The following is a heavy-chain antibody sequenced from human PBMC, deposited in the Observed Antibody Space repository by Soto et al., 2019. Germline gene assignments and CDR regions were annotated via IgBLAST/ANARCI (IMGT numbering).Heavy chain of an antibody. CDR2: IYYSGST. J-gene: IGHJ5*02. CDR1: GGSISSYY. D-gene: IGHD1-1*01. Sequence: PSETLSLTCTVSGGSISSYYWSWIRQPPGKGLEWIGYIYYSGSTNYNPSLKSRVTISVDTSKNQFSLKLSSMTAADTAVYYCARVGTENWFDPWGQGTLVTVSS. V-gene: IGHV4-59*01. CDR3: ARVGTENWFDP.